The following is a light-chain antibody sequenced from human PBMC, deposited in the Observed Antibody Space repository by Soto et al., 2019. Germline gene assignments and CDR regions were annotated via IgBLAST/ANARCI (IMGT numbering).Light chain of an antibody. CDR3: QSYDSSLSGYV. V-gene: IGLV1-40*01. J-gene: IGLJ1*01. CDR1: SSDIGAGYE. Sequence: QAVVTQPPSVSEAPGQRVTISCTGSSSDIGAGYEAHWYQQVPGTAPKLLIYENNNRPSGVPDRFSGSKSGTSASLAITGLQAEDEAEYYCQSYDSSLSGYVFGTGTQLTVL. CDR2: ENN.